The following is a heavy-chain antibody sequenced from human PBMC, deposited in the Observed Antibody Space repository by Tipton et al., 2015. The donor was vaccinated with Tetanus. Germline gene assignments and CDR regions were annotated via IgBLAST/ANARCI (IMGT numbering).Heavy chain of an antibody. CDR2: IYFKGET. V-gene: IGHV4-39*01. CDR1: GGSISDKKNY. D-gene: IGHD3-10*01. J-gene: IGHJ5*02. CDR3: ARHSYGNWFDP. Sequence: TLSLTCTVSGGSISDKKNYWGWIRQAPGKGLEWIASIYFKGETYYSPSLKDRLTLDVDTSRNLYSLKLTPETTADTAVSSFARHSYGNWFDPWGPGAQVPVS.